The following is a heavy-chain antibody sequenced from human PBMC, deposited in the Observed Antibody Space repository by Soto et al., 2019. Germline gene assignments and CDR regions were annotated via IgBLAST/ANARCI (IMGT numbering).Heavy chain of an antibody. Sequence: QVQLVQSGAEVKKPGASVKVSCKASGYTFTSYSMHWVRQAPGQRLEWMGWINAGNGNTKYSQKFQGRVTITRDTAASTAYMEMSSLRSEDTAVYYCARAREGGNYDYVWGSYRSNAMDVWGQGTTVTVSS. CDR1: GYTFTSYS. CDR3: ARAREGGNYDYVWGSYRSNAMDV. D-gene: IGHD3-16*02. V-gene: IGHV1-3*01. CDR2: INAGNGNT. J-gene: IGHJ6*02.